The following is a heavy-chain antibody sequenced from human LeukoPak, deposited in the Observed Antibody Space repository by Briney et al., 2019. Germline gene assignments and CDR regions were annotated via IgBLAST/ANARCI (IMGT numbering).Heavy chain of an antibody. CDR1: GFTVSSNY. D-gene: IGHD4-23*01. J-gene: IGHJ4*02. Sequence: GGSLRLSCAASGFTVSSNYMSWVRQAPGKGLEWVSVIYSGGSTYYADSVKGRLTISRDNSKNTLYLQMNSLRAEDTAVYYCARGETVVNMASTLDYWGQGTLVTVSS. V-gene: IGHV3-53*01. CDR3: ARGETVVNMASTLDY. CDR2: IYSGGST.